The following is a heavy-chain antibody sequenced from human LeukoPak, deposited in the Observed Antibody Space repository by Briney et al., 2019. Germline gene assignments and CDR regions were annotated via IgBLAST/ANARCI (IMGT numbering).Heavy chain of an antibody. CDR3: ARDFAGSCDY. CDR1: GYTFSSCT. D-gene: IGHD1-1*01. V-gene: IGHV1-3*01. J-gene: IGHJ4*02. CDR2: INAGNGNT. Sequence: ASVNVSCKASGYTFSSCTMHWVRQAPGQGLEWMGWINAGNGNTKYSQNFQGRFTITRDTSASTAYMELTSLRSEDTAVYYCARDFAGSCDYWGQGTLVTVSS.